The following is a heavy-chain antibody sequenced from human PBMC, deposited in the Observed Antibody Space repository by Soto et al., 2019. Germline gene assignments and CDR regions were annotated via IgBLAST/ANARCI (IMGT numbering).Heavy chain of an antibody. CDR3: ARDHHRYSGYDYVDY. Sequence: QVQLVESGGGLVKPGGSLRLSCAASGFTFSDYYMSWIRQAPGKGLEWVSYISSSSSYTNYADSEKGRFTISRDNAKNSLYLQMNSLRADDTAVYYCARDHHRYSGYDYVDYWGQGTLVTVSS. CDR2: ISSSSSYT. D-gene: IGHD5-12*01. V-gene: IGHV3-11*05. J-gene: IGHJ4*02. CDR1: GFTFSDYY.